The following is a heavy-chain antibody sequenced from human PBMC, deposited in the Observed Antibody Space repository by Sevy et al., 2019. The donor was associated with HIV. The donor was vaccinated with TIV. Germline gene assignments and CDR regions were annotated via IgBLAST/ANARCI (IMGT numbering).Heavy chain of an antibody. CDR2: INEDGSEK. CDR3: ARDVAAGDF. J-gene: IGHJ4*02. D-gene: IGHD6-13*01. V-gene: IGHV3-7*01. CDR1: GFTFTRYW. Sequence: GGSLRLSCAASGFTFTRYWMSWVRQAPGKGLEWVANINEDGSEKDYVDSVKGRFTISRDNARKSLHLQMDSLRAEDTAIYYCARDVAAGDFWGQGTLVTVSS.